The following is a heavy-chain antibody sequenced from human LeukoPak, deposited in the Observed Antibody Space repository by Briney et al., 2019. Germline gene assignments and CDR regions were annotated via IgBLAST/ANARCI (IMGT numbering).Heavy chain of an antibody. D-gene: IGHD4-23*01. V-gene: IGHV4-59*01. Sequence: SETLSLTCAVSGASIRSYYWSWIRRPPGKGLEWIAFIYYSGSTKYNPSLKSRVTISVDTSKNQFSLKLSSVTAADTAVYYCARARYGGNSEGSFYLWGGGTLVTVSS. J-gene: IGHJ2*01. CDR3: ARARYGGNSEGSFYL. CDR2: IYYSGST. CDR1: GASIRSYY.